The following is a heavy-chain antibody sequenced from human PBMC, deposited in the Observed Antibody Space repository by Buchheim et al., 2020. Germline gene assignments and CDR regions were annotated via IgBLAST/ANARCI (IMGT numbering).Heavy chain of an antibody. D-gene: IGHD2-2*01. J-gene: IGHJ6*03. CDR3: ARGGLLVRYQDYMDV. CDR2: MSHRGST. Sequence: QVQLQQWGAGLLKPSETLSLTCGVSGGSFSAHYSSWIRQSPGKGLEWIGEMSHRGSTKYNPSLKSRVTISLDTSKNQFSLELRSVTAADTAVYYCARGGLLVRYQDYMDVWGKGT. V-gene: IGHV4-34*01. CDR1: GGSFSAHY.